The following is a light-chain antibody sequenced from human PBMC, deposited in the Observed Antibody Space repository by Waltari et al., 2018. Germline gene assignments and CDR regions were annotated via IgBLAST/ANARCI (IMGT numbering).Light chain of an antibody. CDR3: CSYAGRVAVV. J-gene: IGLJ2*01. Sequence: QSALTQPASVSGSPGQSITLSCTGSSSDVGAYDFVSWYQRHPGTAPRLVLYDVDKRPSGVSNRFSGSKSGDTASLTISGLQSEDEGDYFCCSYAGRVAVVFGGGTKVTVL. V-gene: IGLV2-23*02. CDR2: DVD. CDR1: SSDVGAYDF.